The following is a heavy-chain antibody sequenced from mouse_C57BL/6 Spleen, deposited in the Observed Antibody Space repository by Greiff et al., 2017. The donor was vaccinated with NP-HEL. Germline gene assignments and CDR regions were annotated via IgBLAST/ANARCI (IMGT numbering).Heavy chain of an antibody. V-gene: IGHV1-39*01. D-gene: IGHD2-3*01. CDR3: ARGDDARGYAMDY. CDR1: GYSFTDYN. J-gene: IGHJ4*01. Sequence: EVQLQQSGPELVKPGASVKISCKASGYSFTDYNMNWVKQSNGKSLEWIGVINPNYGTTSYNQKFKGKATLTVDQSSSTAYMQLNSLTPEDSAVYYGARGDDARGYAMDYWGQGTSVTVSS. CDR2: INPNYGTT.